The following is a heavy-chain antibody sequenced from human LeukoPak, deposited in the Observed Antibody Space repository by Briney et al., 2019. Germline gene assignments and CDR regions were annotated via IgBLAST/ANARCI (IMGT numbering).Heavy chain of an antibody. CDR1: GFTFSSYA. J-gene: IGHJ4*02. D-gene: IGHD5-12*01. Sequence: GGSLRLSCAASGFTFSSYAMHWVRQAPGKGLEWVAVISYDGSNKYYADSVKGRFTISRDNSKNTLYLQMNSLRAEDTAVYYCARDISGYVDWGQGTLVTVSS. CDR2: ISYDGSNK. V-gene: IGHV3-30*04. CDR3: ARDISGYVD.